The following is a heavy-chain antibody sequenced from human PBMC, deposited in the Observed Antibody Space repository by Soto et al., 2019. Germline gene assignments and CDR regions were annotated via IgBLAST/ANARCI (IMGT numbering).Heavy chain of an antibody. CDR3: ARGVGGYSYGGGAQD. J-gene: IGHJ4*02. V-gene: IGHV3-7*01. CDR2: IKQDGSEK. D-gene: IGHD5-18*01. Sequence: EVQLVASGGGLVQPGGSLRLSCAASGFTFSSYWMSWVRQAPGKGLEWVANIKQDGSEKYYVDSVKGRFTISRDNAKNSLYLQMNSLRAEDTAVYYCARGVGGYSYGGGAQDWGQGTLVTVSS. CDR1: GFTFSSYW.